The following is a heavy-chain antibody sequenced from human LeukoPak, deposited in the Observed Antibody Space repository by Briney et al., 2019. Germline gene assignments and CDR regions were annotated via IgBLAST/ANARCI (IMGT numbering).Heavy chain of an antibody. Sequence: PSETLSLTCTVSGGSISSYYWSWIRQPPGKGLEWIGYIYYSGSTNYNPSLKSRVTISVDTSKNQFSLKLSSVTAADTAVYYCARARWVLPIFYFDYWGQGTLVTVSS. D-gene: IGHD2-21*01. J-gene: IGHJ4*02. CDR2: IYYSGST. CDR1: GGSISSYY. V-gene: IGHV4-59*01. CDR3: ARARWVLPIFYFDY.